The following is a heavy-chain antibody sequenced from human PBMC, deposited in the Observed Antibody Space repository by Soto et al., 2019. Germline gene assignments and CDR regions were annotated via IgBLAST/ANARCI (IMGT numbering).Heavy chain of an antibody. CDR1: GYTFTSYY. Sequence: ASVKVSFKASGYTFTSYYMHWVRQAPGQGLEWMGIINPSGGSTRYAQKFQGRVTMTRNTSTSTAYMELSSLTSEATAVYYCARWGTWNARHFDYWGQRTLVTV. CDR2: INPSGGST. J-gene: IGHJ4*02. CDR3: ARWGTWNARHFDY. D-gene: IGHD1-1*01. V-gene: IGHV1-46*03.